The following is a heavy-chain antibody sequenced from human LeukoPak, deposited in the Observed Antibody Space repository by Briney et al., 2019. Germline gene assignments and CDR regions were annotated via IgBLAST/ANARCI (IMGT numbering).Heavy chain of an antibody. J-gene: IGHJ4*02. V-gene: IGHV3-43*01. Sequence: PGGSLRLSCAASGFTFDDYTMHWVRQAPGKGLEWVSAISWDGGSTYYADSVKGRFTISRDNSKNSLYLQMNSLRTEDTALYYCAKDLSTSGWILDYWGQGTLLTVSS. CDR2: ISWDGGST. CDR3: AKDLSTSGWILDY. CDR1: GFTFDDYT. D-gene: IGHD6-19*01.